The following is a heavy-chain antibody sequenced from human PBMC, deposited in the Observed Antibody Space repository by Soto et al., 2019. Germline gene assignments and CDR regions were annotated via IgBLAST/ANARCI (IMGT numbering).Heavy chain of an antibody. J-gene: IGHJ4*02. V-gene: IGHV4-59*01. CDR3: ARKDDSSGYYTFDY. D-gene: IGHD3-22*01. Sequence: PSETLSLTCTVSGGSISSYYWSWIRQPPGKGLEWIGYIYYSGSTNYNPSLKSRVTISVDTSKNQFSLKLSSVTAADTAVYYCARKDDSSGYYTFDYWGQGTPVTVSS. CDR1: GGSISSYY. CDR2: IYYSGST.